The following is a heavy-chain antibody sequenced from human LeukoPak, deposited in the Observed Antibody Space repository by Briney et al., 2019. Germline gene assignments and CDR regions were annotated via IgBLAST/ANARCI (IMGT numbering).Heavy chain of an antibody. CDR2: IYNSGST. CDR3: ARVSEQQLGLFEY. Sequence: SETLPLTCTVSGGSISSGGYYWSWIRQHPGKGLEWMGYIYNSGSTYHNPSLKSRVTISVDTSKNPFSLKLSSVTAADTAVYYCARVSEQQLGLFEYWGQGTLVTVSS. D-gene: IGHD6-13*01. V-gene: IGHV4-31*03. J-gene: IGHJ4*02. CDR1: GGSISSGGYY.